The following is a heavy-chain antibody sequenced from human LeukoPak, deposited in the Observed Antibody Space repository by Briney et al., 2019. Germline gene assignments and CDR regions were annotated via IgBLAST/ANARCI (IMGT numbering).Heavy chain of an antibody. Sequence: PSETLSLTCAAYGGSFSAYYWSGIRQSPGKGLEWIAEINHRGDTNYNPSVKSRVSISVDTSKNQFSLKVTSLTAADTAVYYCARGPTISETGYFDYWGQGTLVTVSS. D-gene: IGHD1-1*01. V-gene: IGHV4-34*01. J-gene: IGHJ4*03. CDR3: ARGPTISETGYFDY. CDR2: INHRGDT. CDR1: GGSFSAYY.